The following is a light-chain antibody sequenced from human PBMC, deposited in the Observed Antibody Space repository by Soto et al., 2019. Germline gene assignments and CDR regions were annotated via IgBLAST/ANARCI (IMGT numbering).Light chain of an antibody. J-gene: IGLJ3*02. Sequence: QSVLTQPASVSGSPGQTITISCTGTSSDVGGYAYVSWYQQYPGKVPKLVISEVSNRPSGVSHRFSGSRSGNTASLTISGLQVEDEAEYFCGSFTTSRIWVFGGGTQLTVL. CDR3: GSFTTSRIWV. CDR1: SSDVGGYAY. CDR2: EVS. V-gene: IGLV2-14*01.